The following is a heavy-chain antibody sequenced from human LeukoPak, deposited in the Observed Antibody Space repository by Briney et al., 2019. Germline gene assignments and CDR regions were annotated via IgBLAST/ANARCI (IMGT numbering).Heavy chain of an antibody. CDR1: GYTFTSYY. V-gene: IGHV1-46*01. CDR3: ARDPIYDAWFDP. D-gene: IGHD5/OR15-5a*01. CDR2: INPSGGST. J-gene: IGHJ5*02. Sequence: ASVKVSCKASGYTFTSYYMHWVRQAPGQGLEWMGIINPSGGSTSYAQKLQGRVTMTTDTSTSTAYMELRSLRSDDTAVYYCARDPIYDAWFDPWGQGTLVTVSS.